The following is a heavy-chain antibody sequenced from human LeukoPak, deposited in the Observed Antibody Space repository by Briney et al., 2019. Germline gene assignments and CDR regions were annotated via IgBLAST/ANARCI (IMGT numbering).Heavy chain of an antibody. D-gene: IGHD3-22*01. V-gene: IGHV4-39*01. CDR3: ARVDYDSSGYADY. CDR2: IYYSGST. J-gene: IGHJ4*02. Sequence: SETLSLTCTVSGGSISSSSYYWGWIRQPPGKGLEWIGSIYYSGSTYYNPSLKSRVTISVDTSKNQFSLKLSSVTAADTAVYYCARVDYDSSGYADYWGQGTLVTVSS. CDR1: GGSISSSSYY.